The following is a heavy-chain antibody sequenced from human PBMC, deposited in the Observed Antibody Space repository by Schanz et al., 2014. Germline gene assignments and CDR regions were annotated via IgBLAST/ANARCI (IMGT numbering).Heavy chain of an antibody. CDR2: IHYSGST. J-gene: IGHJ3*02. V-gene: IGHV4-59*08. CDR3: ARQILIGAFDI. D-gene: IGHD3-9*01. CDR1: NVSISSYY. Sequence: QVQLQESGPGLVKPSETLSLTCTVSNVSISSYYWSWIRQPPGKGLEWIGYIHYSGSTNYNPSLRSRFTISVATPKNQFPRKLSSVTAADTAVYYCARQILIGAFDIWGQGTMVTVSS.